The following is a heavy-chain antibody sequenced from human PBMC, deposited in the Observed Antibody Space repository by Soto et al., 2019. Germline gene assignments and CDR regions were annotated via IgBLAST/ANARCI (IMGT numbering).Heavy chain of an antibody. D-gene: IGHD3-22*01. CDR3: ARAYYDSSGYPY. J-gene: IGHJ4*02. CDR1: GFTFSSYA. Sequence: PGGSLRLSCAASGFTFSSYAMHWVRQAPGKGLEWVAVISYDGSNKYYADSVKGRFTISRDNSKNTLYLQMNSLRAEDTAVYYCARAYYDSSGYPYWGQGTLVTVSS. CDR2: ISYDGSNK. V-gene: IGHV3-30-3*01.